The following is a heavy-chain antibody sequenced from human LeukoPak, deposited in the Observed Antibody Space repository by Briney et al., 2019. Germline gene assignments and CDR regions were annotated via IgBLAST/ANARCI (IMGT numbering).Heavy chain of an antibody. J-gene: IGHJ4*02. D-gene: IGHD3-3*01. CDR1: GYTFTGYF. CDR2: INPNSGDT. Sequence: GASVKVSCKASGYTFTGYFMHWVRQAPGQGLEWMGWINPNSGDTNYAQKFQGRVTMTRDTSISTAYMELSRLRSDDTAVYYCARDWKDRITMFGVVSRALHKASALDYWGQGTLVTVSS. V-gene: IGHV1-2*02. CDR3: ARDWKDRITMFGVVSRALHKASALDY.